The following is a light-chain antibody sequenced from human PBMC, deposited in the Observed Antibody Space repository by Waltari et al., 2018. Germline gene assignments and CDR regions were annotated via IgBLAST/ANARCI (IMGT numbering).Light chain of an antibody. J-gene: IGKJ4*01. CDR2: AAS. CDR1: QTVINTY. V-gene: IGKV3-20*01. Sequence: ESVLTQFPGTLSLSPGERATLSCSASQTVINTYLAWYQQKPGQAPRLLIYAASSRATGIPDRFSGSGSGRDFTLTISRLEPEDSAVYYCQQYGVSAPLTFGGGTKVEIK. CDR3: QQYGVSAPLT.